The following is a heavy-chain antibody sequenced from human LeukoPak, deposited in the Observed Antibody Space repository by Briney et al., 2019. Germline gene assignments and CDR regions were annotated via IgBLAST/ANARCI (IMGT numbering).Heavy chain of an antibody. V-gene: IGHV3-74*01. Sequence: GGSLGLSCAASGFTFSSYWMHWVRQAPGKGLVWVSRINSDGSSTSYADSVKGRFTISRDNAKNTLYLQMNSLRAEDTAVYYCARLYDSSGYIDYWGQGTLVTVSS. CDR2: INSDGSST. CDR1: GFTFSSYW. D-gene: IGHD3-22*01. CDR3: ARLYDSSGYIDY. J-gene: IGHJ4*02.